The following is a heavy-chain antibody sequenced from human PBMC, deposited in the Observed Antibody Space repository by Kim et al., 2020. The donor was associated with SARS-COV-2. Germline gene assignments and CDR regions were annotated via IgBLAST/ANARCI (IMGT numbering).Heavy chain of an antibody. CDR2: DGSNT. V-gene: IGHV3-30*02. Sequence: DGSNTYYADSVKGRFTISRDNSKNTLYLQMNSLRAEDTAVYYCAKAEAYDSWGQGTLVTVSS. J-gene: IGHJ4*02. CDR3: AKAEAYDS.